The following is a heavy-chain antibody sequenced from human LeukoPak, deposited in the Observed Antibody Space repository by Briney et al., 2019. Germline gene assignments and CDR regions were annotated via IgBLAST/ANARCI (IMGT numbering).Heavy chain of an antibody. CDR3: ARVGAAANWFDP. CDR1: GFTFSSYW. J-gene: IGHJ5*02. CDR2: IRQDGSEI. Sequence: PGGSLRLSCAASGFTFSSYWMSWVRQAPGKGLEWVANIRQDGSEIYYVDSVKGRFTISRDNAHNSLYLQMSSLRSEDTAVYFRARVGAAANWFDPWGQGTLVTVSS. V-gene: IGHV3-7*01. D-gene: IGHD6-13*01.